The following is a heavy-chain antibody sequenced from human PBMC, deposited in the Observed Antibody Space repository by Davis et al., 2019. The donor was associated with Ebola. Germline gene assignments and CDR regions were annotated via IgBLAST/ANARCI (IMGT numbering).Heavy chain of an antibody. CDR1: GGTFSSYA. V-gene: IGHV1-69*06. CDR3: ASVYYGSGKYYYYYGMDV. J-gene: IGHJ6*02. D-gene: IGHD3-10*01. Sequence: SVKVSCKASGGTFSSYAISWVRQAPGQGLEWMGGIIPIFGTANYAQKFQGRVTITADKSTSTAYMELSSLRSEDTAVYYCASVYYGSGKYYYYYGMDVWGQGTTVTVSS. CDR2: IIPIFGTA.